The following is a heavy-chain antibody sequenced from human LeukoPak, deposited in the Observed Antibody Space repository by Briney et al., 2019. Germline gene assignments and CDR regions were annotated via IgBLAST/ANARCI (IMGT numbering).Heavy chain of an antibody. CDR2: IYYSGST. J-gene: IGHJ4*02. V-gene: IGHV4-34*01. D-gene: IGHD1-26*01. CDR3: ASLRERSYYARGFDY. CDR1: GGSFSGYY. Sequence: PSETLSLTCAVYGGSFSGYYWSWIRQPPGKGLAWIGSIYYSGSTYYNPSLKSRVTISVDTSKNQFSLKLSSVTAADTAVYYCASLRERSYYARGFDYWGQGTLVTVSS.